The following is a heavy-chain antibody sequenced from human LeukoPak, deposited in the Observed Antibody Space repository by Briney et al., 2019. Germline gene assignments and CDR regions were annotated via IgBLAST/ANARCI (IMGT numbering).Heavy chain of an antibody. CDR2: INHSGST. Sequence: SETLSLTCAVYGGSFSGYYWSRIRQPPGKGLEWIGEINHSGSTNYNPSLKSRVTISVDTSKNQFSLKLSSVTAADTAVYYCARGGYYDYVWGSYRSKPRTPHKTVYDYWGQGTLVTVSS. D-gene: IGHD3-16*02. CDR1: GGSFSGYY. V-gene: IGHV4-34*01. CDR3: ARGGYYDYVWGSYRSKPRTPHKTVYDY. J-gene: IGHJ4*02.